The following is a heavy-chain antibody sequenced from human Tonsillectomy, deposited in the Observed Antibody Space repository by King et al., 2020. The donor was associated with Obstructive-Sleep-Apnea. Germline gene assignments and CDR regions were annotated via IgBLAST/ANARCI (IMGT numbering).Heavy chain of an antibody. Sequence: MQLQESGPGLVKPSETLSLTCTVSGGSISRYYWSWIRQPPGKGLEWIGYIDYSGSTNYNSSLKRRVTLSVDTSKNQFSLKLSSVTAADTAVYYCARLKRERGDYCDYWGQGTLVTVSS. V-gene: IGHV4-59*01. D-gene: IGHD5-24*01. CDR3: ARLKRERGDYCDY. CDR2: IDYSGST. CDR1: GGSISRYY. J-gene: IGHJ4*02.